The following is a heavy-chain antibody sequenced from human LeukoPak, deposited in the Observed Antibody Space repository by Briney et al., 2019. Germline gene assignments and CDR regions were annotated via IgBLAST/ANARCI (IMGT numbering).Heavy chain of an antibody. CDR3: ARDKLGIAAAGTVPYYYYGMDV. J-gene: IGHJ6*02. V-gene: IGHV3-48*03. D-gene: IGHD6-13*01. CDR1: GFTFSSYE. CDR2: ISSSGSTI. Sequence: GGSLRLSCAASGFTFSSYEMNWVRQAPGKGLEWASYISSSGSTIYYADSVKGRFTISRDNAKNSLYLQMNSLRAEDTAVYYCARDKLGIAAAGTVPYYYYGMDVWGQGTTVTVSS.